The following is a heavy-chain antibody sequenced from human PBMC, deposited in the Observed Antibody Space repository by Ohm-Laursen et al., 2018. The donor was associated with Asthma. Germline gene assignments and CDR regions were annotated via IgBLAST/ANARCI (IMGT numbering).Heavy chain of an antibody. J-gene: IGHJ3*02. Sequence: GSSVKVSCKASGGTFSSYAITWVRQAPGQGLEWVGVIIPLFGLPKYAQKFKGRVTITADKSTSTAYMDLTSLTSEDTAVYYCARSRQQLVRYDGFDIWGQGTMVTVSS. CDR2: IIPLFGLP. CDR1: GGTFSSYA. CDR3: ARSRQQLVRYDGFDI. D-gene: IGHD6-6*01. V-gene: IGHV1-69*17.